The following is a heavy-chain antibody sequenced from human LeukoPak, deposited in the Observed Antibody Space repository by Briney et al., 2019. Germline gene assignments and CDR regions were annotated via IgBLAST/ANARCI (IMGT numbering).Heavy chain of an antibody. Sequence: PGGSLRLSCAASGFTFSSYAMHRVRQAPGKGLEWVTVVSFDGSNKYYADSVKGRFIISRDNSKNTLYLQMNSLRADDTAVYYCARAGEWLLNFDYWGQGTLVTVSS. CDR2: VSFDGSNK. D-gene: IGHD3-3*01. CDR1: GFTFSSYA. V-gene: IGHV3-30*04. J-gene: IGHJ4*02. CDR3: ARAGEWLLNFDY.